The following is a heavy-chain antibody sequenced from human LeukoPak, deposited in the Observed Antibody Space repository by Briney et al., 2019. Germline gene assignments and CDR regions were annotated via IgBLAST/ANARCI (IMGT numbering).Heavy chain of an antibody. CDR1: GYTFTGYY. V-gene: IGHV1-2*02. Sequence: ASVKVSCKASGYTFTGYYMHWVRQAPGQGLEWMGWINPNSGGTNYAQKFQGRVTMTRDTSISAAYMELSRLRSDDTAVYYCASNTYYYDSSGYYSWGQGTLVTVSS. D-gene: IGHD3-22*01. CDR3: ASNTYYYDSSGYYS. CDR2: INPNSGGT. J-gene: IGHJ4*02.